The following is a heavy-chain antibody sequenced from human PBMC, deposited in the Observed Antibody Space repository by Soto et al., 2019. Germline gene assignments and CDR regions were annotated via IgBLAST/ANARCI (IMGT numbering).Heavy chain of an antibody. Sequence: GGSLRLSCAASGFTFSSYAMHWVRQAPGKGLEWVAVISYDGSNKYYADSVKGRFTISRDNSKNTLYLQMNSLRAEDTAVYYCARTWRGVVDTAMVFYYWGQGTLVTVSS. J-gene: IGHJ4*02. D-gene: IGHD5-18*01. CDR2: ISYDGSNK. CDR3: ARTWRGVVDTAMVFYY. CDR1: GFTFSSYA. V-gene: IGHV3-30-3*01.